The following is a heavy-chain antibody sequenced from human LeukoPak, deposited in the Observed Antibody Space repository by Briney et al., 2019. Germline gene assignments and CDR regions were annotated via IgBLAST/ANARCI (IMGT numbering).Heavy chain of an antibody. V-gene: IGHV3-23*01. Sequence: GGSLRLSCAASGFTFSSYAMSWVRQAPGKGLEWVSAISSRDGSTYYADSVKGRFTISRDNSKNTLYLQVNSLRAEDTAVHYCAKGSTVTKLYFEYWGQGTLVTVSS. D-gene: IGHD1-1*01. CDR1: GFTFSSYA. CDR2: ISSRDGST. CDR3: AKGSTVTKLYFEY. J-gene: IGHJ4*02.